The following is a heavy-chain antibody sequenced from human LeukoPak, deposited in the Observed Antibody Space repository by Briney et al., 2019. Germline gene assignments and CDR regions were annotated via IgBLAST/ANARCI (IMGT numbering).Heavy chain of an antibody. D-gene: IGHD5-18*01. CDR3: ARAQSPTRGYSYARGFDY. J-gene: IGHJ4*02. CDR2: INHSGST. V-gene: IGHV4-34*01. CDR1: GGSFSGYY. Sequence: SETLSLTCAVYGGSFSGYYWSWIRQPPGKGLEWIGEINHSGSTNYNPSLKSRVTISVDTSKNQFSLKLSSVTAADTAVYYCARAQSPTRGYSYARGFDYWGQGTLVTVSS.